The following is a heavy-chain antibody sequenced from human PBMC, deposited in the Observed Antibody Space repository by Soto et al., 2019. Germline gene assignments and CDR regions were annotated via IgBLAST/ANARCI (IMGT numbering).Heavy chain of an antibody. J-gene: IGHJ5*02. CDR3: VHRGRSSGCGGDNWFAP. Sequence: QITLKESGPTLVKPTQTLTLTCTFSGFSLITSPVAVGWIRQPPGKALEWLAIIYWDDSKHYSPSLNSRLTITKDTAKNQVVLIMTNMDPVDTGTYDCVHRGRSSGCGGDNWFAPWGRGTLVTVSS. V-gene: IGHV2-5*02. CDR2: IYWDDSK. D-gene: IGHD6-19*01. CDR1: GFSLITSPVA.